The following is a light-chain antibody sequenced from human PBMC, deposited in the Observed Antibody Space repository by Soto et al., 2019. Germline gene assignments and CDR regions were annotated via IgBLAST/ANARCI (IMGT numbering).Light chain of an antibody. CDR2: DAS. CDR3: QQTYSDIS. V-gene: IGKV1-5*01. CDR1: QSISSW. Sequence: DLQMTQSPYTLSASVGDRVTITCRASQSISSWLAWYQQKPGKAPKFLIFDASSLESGVPSRFSGSGSGTDFTLTISGMKPEDFASYHCQQTYSDISFGGGTKVDI. J-gene: IGKJ4*01.